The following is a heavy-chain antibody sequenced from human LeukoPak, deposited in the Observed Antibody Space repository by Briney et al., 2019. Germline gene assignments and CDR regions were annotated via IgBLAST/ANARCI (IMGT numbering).Heavy chain of an antibody. D-gene: IGHD6-13*01. CDR2: ISGSGGST. CDR3: AKDWGSSSLADY. CDR1: GFTFNSHA. V-gene: IGHV3-23*01. Sequence: PGGSLRLSCAASGFTFNSHAMSWVRQAPGKGLEWVSAISGSGGSTYYADSVKGRFTISRDNSKNTLYLQMNSLRAEDTAVYYCAKDWGSSSLADYWGQGTLVTVSS. J-gene: IGHJ4*02.